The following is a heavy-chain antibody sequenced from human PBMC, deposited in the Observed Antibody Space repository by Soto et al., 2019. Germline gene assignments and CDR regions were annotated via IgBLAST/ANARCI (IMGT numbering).Heavy chain of an antibody. Sequence: EVQLFESGGGLVESGGSLRLSCAASGFIFQDYAMSWVRQAPGKGLEWVSTITSSDDITYSADSVRGRVTXSRXXSAXXXXXXXXXXXXXXXXXXXXXXXXSXXSXDPSRGYSTPDHWGLGTLVTVSS. CDR1: GFIFQDYA. J-gene: IGHJ5*02. CDR2: ITSSDDIT. D-gene: IGHD3-3*01. V-gene: IGHV3-23*01. CDR3: XXXXSXXSXDPSRGYSTPDH.